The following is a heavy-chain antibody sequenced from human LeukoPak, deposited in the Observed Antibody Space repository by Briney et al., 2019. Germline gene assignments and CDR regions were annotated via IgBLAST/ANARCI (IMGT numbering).Heavy chain of an antibody. CDR2: ISSSSSYI. V-gene: IGHV3-21*01. J-gene: IGHJ4*02. Sequence: KPGGSLRLSCAASGFTFSNYSMNWVRQAPGKGLEWVSSISSSSSYIYYADSVKGRFTISRDNAKNSLYLQMNSLRAEDTAVYYCARDLKGSRDGYNLLYWGQGTLVTVSS. D-gene: IGHD5-24*01. CDR3: ARDLKGSRDGYNLLY. CDR1: GFTFSNYS.